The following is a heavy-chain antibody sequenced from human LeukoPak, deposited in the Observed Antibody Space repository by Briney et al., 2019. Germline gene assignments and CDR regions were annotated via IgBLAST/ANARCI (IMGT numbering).Heavy chain of an antibody. V-gene: IGHV1-24*01. CDR2: FDPEDGET. CDR1: GYTLTELS. J-gene: IGHJ6*02. CDR3: ARSQGGITGTTIYYYGMDV. D-gene: IGHD1-7*01. Sequence: ASVTVSFTVSGYTLTELSMHWVRQAPGKGLEWMGGFDPEDGETIYAQKLQGRVTMTTDTSTSTAYMELRSLRSDDTAVYYCARSQGGITGTTIYYYGMDVWGQGTTVTVSS.